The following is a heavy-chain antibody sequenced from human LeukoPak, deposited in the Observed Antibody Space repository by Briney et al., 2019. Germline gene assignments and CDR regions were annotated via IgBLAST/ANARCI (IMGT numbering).Heavy chain of an antibody. CDR2: IKQDGSEK. J-gene: IGHJ6*02. CDR1: GFTFSNAW. Sequence: QSGGSLRLACAASGFTFSNAWMSWVRQAPGKGLEWVANIKQDGSEKYYVDSVKGRFTISRDNAKNSLYLQMNSLRAEDTAMYYCARASGWVTEGLPMDVWGQGTTVTVSS. CDR3: ARASGWVTEGLPMDV. V-gene: IGHV3-7*01. D-gene: IGHD4-23*01.